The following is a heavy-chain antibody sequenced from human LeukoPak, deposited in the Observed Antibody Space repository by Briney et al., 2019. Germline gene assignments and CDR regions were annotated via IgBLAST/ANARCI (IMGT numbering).Heavy chain of an antibody. CDR3: ARGHLGAFDI. V-gene: IGHV4-31*03. D-gene: IGHD3-16*01. Sequence: SETLSLTCTVSGGSISSGGYYWSWIRQHPGKGLEWIGYIYYSGSTYYNPSLKSRVTISVDTSKNQFSLKLSSVTAADTAVYYCARGHLGAFDIWGQGTMVTVSS. CDR1: GGSISSGGYY. J-gene: IGHJ3*02. CDR2: IYYSGST.